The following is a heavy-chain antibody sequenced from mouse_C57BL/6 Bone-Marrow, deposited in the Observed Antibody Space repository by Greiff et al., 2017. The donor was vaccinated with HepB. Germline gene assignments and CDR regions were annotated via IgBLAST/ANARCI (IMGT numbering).Heavy chain of an antibody. J-gene: IGHJ1*03. V-gene: IGHV1-4*01. Sequence: QVQLQQSGAELARPGASVKMSCKASGYTFTSYTMHWVKQRPGQGLEWIGYINPSSGYTKYNQKFKDKATLTADKSSSTAYMQLSSLTSEDSAVYYCARCQFITTVVATFHWYFDVWGTVTTVTVSS. CDR1: GYTFTSYT. D-gene: IGHD1-1*01. CDR3: ARCQFITTVVATFHWYFDV. CDR2: INPSSGYT.